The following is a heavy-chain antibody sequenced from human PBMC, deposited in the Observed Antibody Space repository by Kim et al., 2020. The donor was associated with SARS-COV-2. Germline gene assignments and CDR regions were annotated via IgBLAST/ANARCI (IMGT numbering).Heavy chain of an antibody. J-gene: IGHJ4*02. Sequence: SVKVSCKASGGTFSSYAISWVRQAPGQGLEWMGRIIPILGIANYAQKFQGRVTITADKSTSTAYMELSSLRSEDTAVYYCARGIRYYDSSGYYVFDYWGQGTLVTVSS. CDR1: GGTFSSYA. V-gene: IGHV1-69*04. CDR3: ARGIRYYDSSGYYVFDY. D-gene: IGHD3-22*01. CDR2: IIPILGIA.